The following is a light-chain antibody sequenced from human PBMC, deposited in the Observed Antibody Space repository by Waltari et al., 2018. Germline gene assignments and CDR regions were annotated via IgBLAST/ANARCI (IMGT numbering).Light chain of an antibody. CDR2: EVS. J-gene: IGLJ1*01. CDR1: NSDIGSYNF. CDR3: SSYTKSTTQV. Sequence: QSALTQPASVSGSPGQSITISCTGTNSDIGSYNFVSWYQQHPNKVPKLVLYEVSNRPSGVANSFSVSKAGNTASLTISGLQAEDEAEYYCSSYTKSTTQVFGTGTKVTVL. V-gene: IGLV2-14*01.